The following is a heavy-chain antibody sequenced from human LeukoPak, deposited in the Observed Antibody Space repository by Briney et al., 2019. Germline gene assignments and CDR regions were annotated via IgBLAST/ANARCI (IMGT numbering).Heavy chain of an antibody. CDR1: GITVNTFW. Sequence: GGSLRLSCVASGITVNTFWMHWARQVPGGGLMWVSRISGDGNYITYADSVKGRFTMSRDNAKNMVYLQMSNLRVEDTAVYYCISGVGHTWGQGTLVTVSS. D-gene: IGHD1-26*01. J-gene: IGHJ1*01. CDR2: ISGDGNYI. V-gene: IGHV3-74*03. CDR3: ISGVGHT.